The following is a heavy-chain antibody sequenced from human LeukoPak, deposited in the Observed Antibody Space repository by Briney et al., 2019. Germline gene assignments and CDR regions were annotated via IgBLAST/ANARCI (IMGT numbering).Heavy chain of an antibody. J-gene: IGHJ3*02. CDR3: AKDRSRLYDAFDI. D-gene: IGHD2-2*01. V-gene: IGHV3-23*01. CDR2: ISGSGGST. Sequence: GGSLRLSCAASGFTFSSYAMSRVRQAPGQGLEWVSAISGSGGSTYYADSVKGRFTISRDNSKNTLYLQMNSLRAEDTAVYYCAKDRSRLYDAFDIWGQGTMVTVSS. CDR1: GFTFSSYA.